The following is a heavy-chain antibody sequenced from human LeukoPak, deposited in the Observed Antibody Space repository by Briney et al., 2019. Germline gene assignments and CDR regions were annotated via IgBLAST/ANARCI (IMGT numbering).Heavy chain of an antibody. Sequence: GRSLRLSCAASGFTFSSYGMHWVRQAPGKGLEWVAVISYDGSNKYSADSVKGRFTISRDNSKNTLYLQMNSLRAEDTAVYYCAKDYGWFGELLSWGQGTLVTVSS. CDR3: AKDYGWFGELLS. CDR2: ISYDGSNK. D-gene: IGHD3-10*01. V-gene: IGHV3-30*18. J-gene: IGHJ4*02. CDR1: GFTFSSYG.